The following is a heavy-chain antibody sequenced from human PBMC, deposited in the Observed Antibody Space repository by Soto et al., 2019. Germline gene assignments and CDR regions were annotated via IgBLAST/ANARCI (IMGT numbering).Heavy chain of an antibody. CDR1: GYSISSGYY. D-gene: IGHD5-18*01. CDR2: IYNSGST. V-gene: IGHV4-38-2*01. CDR3: ARARDGYNYAFDM. Sequence: SETLSLTCAVSGYSISSGYYWGWIRQPPGGGLEWLGSIYNSGSTYQNPTLTSRVSISVDTSKNQFSLRLSSVTAADTAVYFCARARDGYNYAFDMWGQGTMVTVSS. J-gene: IGHJ3*02.